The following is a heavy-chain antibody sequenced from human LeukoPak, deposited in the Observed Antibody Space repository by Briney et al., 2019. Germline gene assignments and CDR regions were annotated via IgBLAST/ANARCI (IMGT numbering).Heavy chain of an antibody. J-gene: IGHJ6*02. D-gene: IGHD3-10*01. CDR1: GFTFSSYA. CDR2: ISGSGSST. Sequence: GGSLRLSCAASGFTFSSYAMSWVRQAPGKGLEWVSAISGSGSSTFYADSVKGRFTISRDHSKNTLYLQMNSLRAEDTAVYYCAKTRGSGNYYYYYYAMDVWGQGTTVTVSS. V-gene: IGHV3-23*01. CDR3: AKTRGSGNYYYYYYAMDV.